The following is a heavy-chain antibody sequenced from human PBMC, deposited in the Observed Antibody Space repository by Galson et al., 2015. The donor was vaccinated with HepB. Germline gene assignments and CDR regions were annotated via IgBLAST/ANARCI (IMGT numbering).Heavy chain of an antibody. CDR1: GFTFSSYS. D-gene: IGHD6-13*01. V-gene: IGHV3-21*01. J-gene: IGHJ4*02. Sequence: SLRLSCAASGFTFSSYSMNWVRQAPGKGLEWVSSISSSSSYIYYADSVKGRFTISGDNAKNSLYLQMNSLRAEDTAVYYCARDPLDSSSWYAHQDYWGQGTLVTVSS. CDR2: ISSSSSYI. CDR3: ARDPLDSSSWYAHQDY.